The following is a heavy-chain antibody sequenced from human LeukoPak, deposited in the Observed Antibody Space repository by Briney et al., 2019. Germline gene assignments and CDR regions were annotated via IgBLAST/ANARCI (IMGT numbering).Heavy chain of an antibody. CDR2: ISISSTTI. CDR3: ARVMYGGISYSVDY. CDR1: GLISSGYS. V-gene: IGHV3-48*02. D-gene: IGHD1-26*01. J-gene: IGHJ4*02. Sequence: GGSLRLSCLASGLISSGYSMKWVRHAPRRVLEWVSYISISSTTINYADSVKGRFTISRDNAKNSLYLQMNSLRDEDTAVYDCARVMYGGISYSVDYWGQGTLVTVSS.